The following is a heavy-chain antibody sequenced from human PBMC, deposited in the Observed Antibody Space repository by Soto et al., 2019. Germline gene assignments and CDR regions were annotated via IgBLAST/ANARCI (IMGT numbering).Heavy chain of an antibody. CDR3: AKEEAFTMLWGVMRWFDP. Sequence: GSLRLSCAASGFTFSNYVMSWVRQAPGKGLEWVSAIGDSGGDTYYADSVKGRFTISRDNSKNTLYLQMNSLRAEDTAIYYCAKEEAFTMLWGVMRWFDPWGQGT. CDR2: IGDSGGDT. J-gene: IGHJ5*02. CDR1: GFTFSNYV. D-gene: IGHD3-10*01. V-gene: IGHV3-23*01.